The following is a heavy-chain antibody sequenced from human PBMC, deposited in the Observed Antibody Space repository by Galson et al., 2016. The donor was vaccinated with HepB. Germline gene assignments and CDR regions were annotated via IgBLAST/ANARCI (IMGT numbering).Heavy chain of an antibody. V-gene: IGHV1-69*15. CDR2: ITPMYGIT. Sequence: VKVSCKASGGTFSGSVITWVRQAPGQGLEWMGMITPMYGITNYAQKLQGRITISADEYTGTAYMELHNLSFEDTAVFYCARGGAVVRHYFDPWGQGTLVTVSS. J-gene: IGHJ5*02. D-gene: IGHD4-23*01. CDR1: GGTFSGSV. CDR3: ARGGAVVRHYFDP.